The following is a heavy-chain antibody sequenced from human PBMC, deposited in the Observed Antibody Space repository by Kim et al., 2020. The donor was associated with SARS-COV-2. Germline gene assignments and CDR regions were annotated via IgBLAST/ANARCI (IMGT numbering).Heavy chain of an antibody. CDR3: AKGRAALFDY. CDR1: GFTFGSYP. V-gene: IGHV3-23*01. CDR2: IGDSGSLT. J-gene: IGHJ4*02. D-gene: IGHD2-15*01. Sequence: GGSLRLSCAASGFTFGSYPLSWVRQAPGKGLEWVSAIGDSGSLTYYTDSVKGRFTISRDNSKNTLYLQMNSLRAEDTAVYYCAKGRAALFDYWGQGTLVT.